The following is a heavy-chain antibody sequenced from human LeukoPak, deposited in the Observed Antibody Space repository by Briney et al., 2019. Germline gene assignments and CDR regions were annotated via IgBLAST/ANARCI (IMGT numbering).Heavy chain of an antibody. CDR2: IIPIFGTA. Sequence: SVKVSCKASGGTFSGYAISWVRQAPGQGLEWMGGIIPIFGTANYAQKFQGRVTITTDESTSTAYMELSSLRSEDTAVYYCASTLYDSSGYYYDYWGQGTLVTVSS. CDR3: ASTLYDSSGYYYDY. V-gene: IGHV1-69*05. D-gene: IGHD3-22*01. J-gene: IGHJ4*02. CDR1: GGTFSGYA.